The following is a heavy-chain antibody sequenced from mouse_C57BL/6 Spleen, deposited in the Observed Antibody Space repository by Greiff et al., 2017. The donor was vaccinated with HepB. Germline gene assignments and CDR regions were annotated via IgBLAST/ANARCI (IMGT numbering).Heavy chain of an antibody. CDR1: GYTFTSYW. J-gene: IGHJ4*01. D-gene: IGHD2-2*01. CDR2: IDPSDSYT. Sequence: QVQLQQPGAELVKPGASVKLSCKASGYTFTSYWMQWVKQRPGQGLEWIGEIDPSDSYTNYNQKFKGKATLTVDTSSSTAYMQLSSLTSEDSAVYYCARGGYPYAMDYWGQGTSVTVSS. CDR3: ARGGYPYAMDY. V-gene: IGHV1-50*01.